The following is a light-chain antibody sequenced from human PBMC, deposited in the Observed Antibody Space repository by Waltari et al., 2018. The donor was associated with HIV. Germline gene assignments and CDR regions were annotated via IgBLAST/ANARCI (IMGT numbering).Light chain of an antibody. CDR1: QSVSSY. CDR2: DAS. Sequence: EIVLTQSPATLSSSPGESATLSCRASQSVSSYLAWYQQKPGQAPRLLIYDASNRATGIPARFSGSGSGTDFTLTISSLEPEDFAVYYCQQRSNWPPGLTFGGGTKVEIK. V-gene: IGKV3-11*01. CDR3: QQRSNWPPGLT. J-gene: IGKJ4*01.